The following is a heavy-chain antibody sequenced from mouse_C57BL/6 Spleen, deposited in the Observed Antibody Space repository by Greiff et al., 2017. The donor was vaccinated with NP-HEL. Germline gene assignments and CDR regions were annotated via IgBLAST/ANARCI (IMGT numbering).Heavy chain of an antibody. CDR1: GYTFTSYW. D-gene: IGHD2-4*01. V-gene: IGHV1-64*01. J-gene: IGHJ2*01. CDR2: IHPNSGST. CDR3: ARSGYDYDVDGYYFDY. Sequence: QVHVKQSGAELVKPGASVKLSCKASGYTFTSYWMHWVKQRPGQGLEWIGMIHPNSGSTNYNEKFKSKATLTVDKSSSTAYMQLSSLTSEDSAVYYCARSGYDYDVDGYYFDYWGQGTTLTVSS.